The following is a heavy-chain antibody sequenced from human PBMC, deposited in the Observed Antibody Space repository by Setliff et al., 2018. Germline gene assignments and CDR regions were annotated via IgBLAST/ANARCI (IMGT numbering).Heavy chain of an antibody. Sequence: GESLKISCAASGFPFNIYWMSWVRQAPGKGLEWVANIKQDGSEKYYADSVGGRFTVSRDNAQNSLFLQMNNLRAEDTAVYYCAASHSGYFGYWGQGTLVTVSS. D-gene: IGHD6-19*01. CDR2: IKQDGSEK. J-gene: IGHJ4*02. CDR1: GFPFNIYW. CDR3: AASHSGYFGY. V-gene: IGHV3-7*03.